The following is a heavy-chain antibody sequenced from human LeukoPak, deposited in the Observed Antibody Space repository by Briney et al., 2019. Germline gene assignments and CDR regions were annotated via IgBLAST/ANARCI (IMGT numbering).Heavy chain of an antibody. CDR2: VNRGGTTT. CDR3: ARDSDLILFDY. D-gene: IGHD2-15*01. CDR1: GFTFYMYW. V-gene: IGHV3-74*03. J-gene: IGHJ4*02. Sequence: PGGPLRLSCAASGFTFYMYWMHCVRQAPGKGLVWVARVNRGGTTTAYADSVKGRFIISRDNSRNTLYLQMNNLRAEDTAVYYCARDSDLILFDYWGQGTPVTVSS.